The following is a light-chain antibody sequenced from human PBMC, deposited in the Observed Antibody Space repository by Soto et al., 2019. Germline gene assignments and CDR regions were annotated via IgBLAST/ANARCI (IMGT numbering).Light chain of an antibody. J-gene: IGKJ3*01. CDR3: QQRSNWPLT. CDR2: DAS. Sequence: EIVLTQSPGTLSLSPGERATLSCRASQSVSSYLAWYQQKPGQAPRLLIYDASNRATGIPARFSGSGSGPDFTLTISSLEPEDFAVYYCQQRSNWPLTFGPGTKVDI. CDR1: QSVSSY. V-gene: IGKV3-11*01.